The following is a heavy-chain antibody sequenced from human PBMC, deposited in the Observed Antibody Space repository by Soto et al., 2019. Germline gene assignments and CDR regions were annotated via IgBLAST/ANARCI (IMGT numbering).Heavy chain of an antibody. Sequence: GGSLRLSCAASGFTFSSYGMHWVRQAPGKGLEWVAVISYDGSNKYYADSVKGRFTISRDNSKNTLYLQMNSLRAEDTAVYYCAKDPYYYDSSGYYEFIGPFDYWGQGTLVTVSS. V-gene: IGHV3-30*18. CDR3: AKDPYYYDSSGYYEFIGPFDY. CDR2: ISYDGSNK. D-gene: IGHD3-22*01. J-gene: IGHJ4*02. CDR1: GFTFSSYG.